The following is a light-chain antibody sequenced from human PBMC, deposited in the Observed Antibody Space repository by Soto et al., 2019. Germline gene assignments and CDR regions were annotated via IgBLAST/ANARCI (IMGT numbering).Light chain of an antibody. CDR1: SSNIGSHY. CDR2: RDG. Sequence: QSVLTQPPSASGTPGQSLTISCAGSSSNIGSHYVYWYQHLPGTAPKLLICRDGQRPSGVPDRFFGSKSGTSASLAISGLRSEDEAHYYCAVWDASLTGWVFGGGTKLTVL. CDR3: AVWDASLTGWV. J-gene: IGLJ3*02. V-gene: IGLV1-47*01.